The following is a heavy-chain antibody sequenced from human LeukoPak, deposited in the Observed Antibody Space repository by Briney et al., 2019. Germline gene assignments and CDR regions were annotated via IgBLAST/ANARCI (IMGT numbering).Heavy chain of an antibody. CDR1: GFTFSSYA. V-gene: IGHV3-23*01. D-gene: IGHD1-26*01. CDR2: ISGSGGST. J-gene: IGHJ4*02. CDR3: AKSRSGSPPLDY. Sequence: GGSLRLSCAASGFTFSSYAMSWVHQAPGKGLEWVSAISGSGGSTYYADSAKVRFTTSRYNSKNTLYLQMNSLRAEDTAVYYCAKSRSGSPPLDYWGQGTLVTVSS.